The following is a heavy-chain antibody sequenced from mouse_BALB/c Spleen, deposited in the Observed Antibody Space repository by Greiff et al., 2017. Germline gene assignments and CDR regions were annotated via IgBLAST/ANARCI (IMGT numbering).Heavy chain of an antibody. CDR2: IYPGNVNT. J-gene: IGHJ2*01. V-gene: IGHV1S56*01. D-gene: IGHD2-3*01. CDR1: GYTFTSYY. CDR3: ARSSYDGYSGFDY. Sequence: QVHVKQSGPELVKPGASVRISCKASGYTFTSYYIHWVKQRPGQGLEWIGWIYPGNVNTKYNEKFKGKATLTADKSSSTAYMQLSSLTSEDSAVYFCARSSYDGYSGFDYWGQGTTLTVSS.